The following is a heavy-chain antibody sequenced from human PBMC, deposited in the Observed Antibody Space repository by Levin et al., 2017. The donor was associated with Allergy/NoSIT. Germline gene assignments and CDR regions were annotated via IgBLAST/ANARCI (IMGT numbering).Heavy chain of an antibody. Sequence: GASVKVSCVASGFTFSTYSMTWVRQAPGKGLEWVASITSTSSHGYYADSVSGRFSVSRDDAKNSVYLQMNSLTGADTAVYFCASDSRQGSSGWYESWGQGTLVTVSS. V-gene: IGHV3-21*04. D-gene: IGHD3-22*01. CDR1: GFTFSTYS. CDR2: ITSTSSHG. CDR3: ASDSRQGSSGWYES. J-gene: IGHJ5*01.